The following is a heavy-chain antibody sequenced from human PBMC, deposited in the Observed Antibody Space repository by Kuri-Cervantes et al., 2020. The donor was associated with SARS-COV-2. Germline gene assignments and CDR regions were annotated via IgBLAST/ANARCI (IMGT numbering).Heavy chain of an antibody. V-gene: IGHV3-7*01. Sequence: GGSLRLSCAASGFTFSRYWMSWVRQAPGKGLEWVANIRQDGSQKLYVDSVKGRFTISRDNSKNTLYLQMNSLRAEDTAVYYCARDGIVGATPHFDYWGQGTLVTVSS. CDR1: GFTFSRYW. CDR2: IRQDGSQK. J-gene: IGHJ4*02. D-gene: IGHD1-26*01. CDR3: ARDGIVGATPHFDY.